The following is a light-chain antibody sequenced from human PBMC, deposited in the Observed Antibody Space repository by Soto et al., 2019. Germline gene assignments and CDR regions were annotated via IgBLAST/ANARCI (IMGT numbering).Light chain of an antibody. Sequence: EIVLTQSPATLSLSPGERATLSCRASQSVGNNLAWYPQKPGQAPGLLIYEASTRATGIPARFSGSGSGTDFTLTISSLEPADFAVYYCQQHANWPLTFGGGTKVEIK. V-gene: IGKV3-11*01. CDR3: QQHANWPLT. J-gene: IGKJ4*01. CDR1: QSVGNN. CDR2: EAS.